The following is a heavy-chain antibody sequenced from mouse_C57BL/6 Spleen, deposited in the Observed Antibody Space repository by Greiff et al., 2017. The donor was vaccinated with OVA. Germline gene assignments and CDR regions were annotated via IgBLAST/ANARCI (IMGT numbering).Heavy chain of an antibody. CDR1: GYAFSSYW. Sequence: QVQLQQSGAELVKPGASVKISCKASGYAFSSYWMNWVKQRPGKGIEWIGQIYPGDGDTNYNGKFKGKATLTADKSSSTAYMQLSSLTSEDSAVYFCAREIYYYGSSSYWGQGTTLTVSS. V-gene: IGHV1-80*01. CDR2: IYPGDGDT. D-gene: IGHD1-1*01. CDR3: AREIYYYGSSSY. J-gene: IGHJ2*01.